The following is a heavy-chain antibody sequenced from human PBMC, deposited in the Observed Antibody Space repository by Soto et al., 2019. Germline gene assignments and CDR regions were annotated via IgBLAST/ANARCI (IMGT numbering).Heavy chain of an antibody. J-gene: IGHJ4*02. CDR3: ARGFKTYYYDSSGDFY. CDR1: GYTFTGYY. CDR2: INPNSGGT. D-gene: IGHD3-22*01. Sequence: QVQLVQSGAEVKKPGASVKVSCKASGYTFTGYYMHWVRQAPGQGLEWMGWINPNSGGTNYAQKFQGWVTMTRDTSISTAYMELSRLRSDDTAVYYCARGFKTYYYDSSGDFYWGQGTMVTVSS. V-gene: IGHV1-2*04.